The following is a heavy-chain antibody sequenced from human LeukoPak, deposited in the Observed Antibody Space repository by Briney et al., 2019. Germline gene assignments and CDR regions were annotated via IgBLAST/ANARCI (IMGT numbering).Heavy chain of an antibody. CDR1: GFTFSSYA. CDR3: AREGIVLMGYAAFDY. J-gene: IGHJ4*02. CDR2: ISYDGSNK. D-gene: IGHD2-8*01. V-gene: IGHV3-30-3*01. Sequence: PGGSLRLSCAASGFTFSSYAMHWVRQAPGKGLEWVAVISYDGSNKYYADSVKGRFTISRDNSKNTLYLQMNSLRAEDTAVYYCAREGIVLMGYAAFDYWGQGTLVTVSS.